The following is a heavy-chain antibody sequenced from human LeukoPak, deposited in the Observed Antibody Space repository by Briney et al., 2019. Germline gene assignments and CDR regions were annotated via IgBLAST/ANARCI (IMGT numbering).Heavy chain of an antibody. CDR3: ARGPLLTYHYDSSGRTGFDY. V-gene: IGHV1-2*02. Sequence: ASVEVSCKASGYTFTGCYMHWVRQAPGQGLEWMGWINPNSGGTNYAQKFQGRVTMTRDTSISTAYMELSRLRSDDTAVYYCARGPLLTYHYDSSGRTGFDYWGQGTLVTVSS. CDR1: GYTFTGCY. CDR2: INPNSGGT. D-gene: IGHD3-22*01. J-gene: IGHJ4*02.